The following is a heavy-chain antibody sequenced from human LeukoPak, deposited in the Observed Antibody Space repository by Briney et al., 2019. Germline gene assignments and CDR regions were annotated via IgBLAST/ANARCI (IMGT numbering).Heavy chain of an antibody. CDR3: AKDGWDYYDRSGYPNDY. V-gene: IGHV3-23*01. J-gene: IGHJ4*02. CDR1: GFTFSSYE. Sequence: RGSLRLSCAASGFTFSSYEMNWVRQAPGKGLEWVSSLSGSGGTTYYADSVKGRFTISRDNSKNTLHLQMNSLRAEDTAVYYCAKDGWDYYDRSGYPNDYWGQGTLVTVSS. CDR2: LSGSGGTT. D-gene: IGHD3-22*01.